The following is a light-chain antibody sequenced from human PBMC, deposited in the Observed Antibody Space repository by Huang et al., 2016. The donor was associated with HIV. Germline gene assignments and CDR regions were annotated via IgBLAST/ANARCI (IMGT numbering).Light chain of an antibody. J-gene: IGKJ5*01. CDR2: GAS. CDR3: QQYGSTIT. Sequence: EIVLTQSPGTLSLSPGERATLSCRASQSIGSSYLAWYQQKLGQAPRLLIYGASSRATGVTDRVRGSGSGTDFILTISRLEPEDFAVYYCQQYGSTITFGQGTRLEMK. V-gene: IGKV3-20*01. CDR1: QSIGSSY.